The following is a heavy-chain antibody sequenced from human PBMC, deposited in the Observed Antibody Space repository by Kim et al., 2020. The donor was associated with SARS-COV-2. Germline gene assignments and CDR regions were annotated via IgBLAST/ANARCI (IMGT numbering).Heavy chain of an antibody. CDR3: AGDYGGNSPWDYYYGMDV. J-gene: IGHJ6*02. CDR2: ISSSSSTI. CDR1: GFTFSSYS. V-gene: IGHV3-48*02. Sequence: GGSLRLSCAASGFTFSSYSMNWVRQAPGKGLEWVSYISSSSSTIYYADSVKGRFTISRDNAKNSLYLQMNSLRDEDTAVYYCAGDYGGNSPWDYYYGMDVWGQGTTVTVSS. D-gene: IGHD4-17*01.